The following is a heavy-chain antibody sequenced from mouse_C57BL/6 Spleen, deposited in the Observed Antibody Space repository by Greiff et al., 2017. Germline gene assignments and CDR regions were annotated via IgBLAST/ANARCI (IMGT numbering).Heavy chain of an antibody. CDR2: ISYDGSN. CDR1: GYSITSGYY. V-gene: IGHV3-6*01. Sequence: EVKLQESGPGLVKPSQSLSLTCSVTGYSITSGYYWNWIRQFPGNKLEWMGYISYDGSNNYNPPLKNRISITRDTSKNPSFLKLNSVTTEDTATYSWARAPVITAVVARYYFDYWGQGTTRTVSS. J-gene: IGHJ2*01. CDR3: ARAPVITAVVARYYFDY. D-gene: IGHD1-1*01.